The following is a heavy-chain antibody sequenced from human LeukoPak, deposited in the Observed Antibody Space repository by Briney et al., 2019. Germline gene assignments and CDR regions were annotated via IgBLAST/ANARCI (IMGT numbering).Heavy chain of an antibody. J-gene: IGHJ4*02. D-gene: IGHD3-10*01. V-gene: IGHV3-48*01. Sequence: GGSLRLSCAASGFTFSSYDMNWVRQAPGKGPEWVSYISSRGTTMCYADSVKGRFTISRDNAKKSLDLQMNSLRAEDTALYYCAKGSYGSGSYVDYWGQGTLITVSS. CDR2: ISSRGTTM. CDR3: AKGSYGSGSYVDY. CDR1: GFTFSSYD.